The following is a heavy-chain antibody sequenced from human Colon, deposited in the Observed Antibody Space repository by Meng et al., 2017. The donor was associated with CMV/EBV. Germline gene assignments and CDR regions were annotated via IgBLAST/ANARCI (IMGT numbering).Heavy chain of an antibody. J-gene: IGHJ4*02. D-gene: IGHD3-3*01. CDR2: ISYDGTNK. Sequence: GESLKISCAASGFTFSSYAMHWVRQAPGKGLEWVALISYDGTNKYYADSVKGRFTISRDSSKNTLYLQMNSLRGDDTAVYYCARARSPTHFDYWGQGALVTVSS. V-gene: IGHV3-30-3*01. CDR3: ARARSPTHFDY. CDR1: GFTFSSYA.